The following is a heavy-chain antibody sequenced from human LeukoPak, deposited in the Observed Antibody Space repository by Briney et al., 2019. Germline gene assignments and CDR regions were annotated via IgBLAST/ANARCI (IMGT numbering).Heavy chain of an antibody. V-gene: IGHV3-7*01. CDR1: GFTFSTYW. CDR3: ARLLAYGGGGEAFDY. D-gene: IGHD2-8*01. J-gene: IGHJ4*02. CDR2: INHDGSEK. Sequence: PGGSLRLSCAASGFTFSTYWMTWVRQAPGKGLEWVANINHDGSEKYYLDSVRGRFTISRDNAKNSLYLQMNSLRAEDTSVYYCARLLAYGGGGEAFDYWGQGALVTVSS.